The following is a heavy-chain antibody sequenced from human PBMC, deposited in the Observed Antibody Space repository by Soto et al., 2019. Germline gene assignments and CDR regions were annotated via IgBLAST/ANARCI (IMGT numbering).Heavy chain of an antibody. V-gene: IGHV3-23*01. CDR2: ISGSGGST. J-gene: IGHJ3*02. CDR3: AKVLYYYDSSGLVSYACDI. Sequence: EVQLLESGGGLVQPGGSLRLSCAASGFTFSSYAMSWVRQAPGKGLEWVSAISGSGGSTYYADSVKGRFTISRYNSKNPLYLQMNSLRADDTAVYYCAKVLYYYDSSGLVSYACDIWGQGTMVTVSS. CDR1: GFTFSSYA. D-gene: IGHD3-22*01.